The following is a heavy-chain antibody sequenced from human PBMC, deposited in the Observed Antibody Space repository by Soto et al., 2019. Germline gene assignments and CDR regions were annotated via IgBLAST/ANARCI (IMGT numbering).Heavy chain of an antibody. V-gene: IGHV3-73*02. CDR1: GLTFSGSA. D-gene: IGHD3-22*01. Sequence: EVQLVESGGGLVQPGGSLKLSCAASGLTFSGSAMHWVRQASGKGLEWVGRIRSKANSYATAYAASVKGRFTISRDDSKNTAYLQMNSLKTEDTAVYYCTRHPDYYDSSGPYAYYFDYWGQGTLVTVSS. CDR2: IRSKANSYAT. J-gene: IGHJ4*02. CDR3: TRHPDYYDSSGPYAYYFDY.